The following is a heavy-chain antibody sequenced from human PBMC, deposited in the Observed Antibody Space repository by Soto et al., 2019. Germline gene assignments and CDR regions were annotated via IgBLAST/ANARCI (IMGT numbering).Heavy chain of an antibody. CDR1: GGTFSSYA. CDR3: ARGGSYYDSSALHGASDM. CDR2: IIPIFGTA. V-gene: IGHV1-69*13. Sequence: SVKVSCKASGGTFSSYAISWVRQAPGQGLEWMGGIIPIFGTANYAQKFQGRVTITADESTSTAYMELSSLRSEDTAVYYCARGGSYYDSSALHGASDMWGQGTMVTVSS. D-gene: IGHD3-22*01. J-gene: IGHJ3*02.